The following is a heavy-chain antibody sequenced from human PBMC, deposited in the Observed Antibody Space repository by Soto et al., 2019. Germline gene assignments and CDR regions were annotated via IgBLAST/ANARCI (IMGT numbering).Heavy chain of an antibody. CDR1: GFTFSSYS. CDR3: AKCIKYRNSGVDV. J-gene: IGHJ6*02. V-gene: IGHV3-23*01. Sequence: PGGSLRLSCEASGFTFSSYSMTWVRQAPGKGLEWVSGITEIGDRTYYADSVKGRFTISRDSSKNTLYLQMNSLRAEDTALYYCAKCIKYRNSGVDVWGQGTTVTVSS. CDR2: ITEIGDRT. D-gene: IGHD5-12*01.